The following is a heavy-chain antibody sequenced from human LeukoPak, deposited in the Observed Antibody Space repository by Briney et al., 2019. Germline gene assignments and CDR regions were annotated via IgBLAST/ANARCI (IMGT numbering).Heavy chain of an antibody. CDR1: GGSISSYY. CDR2: IYTSGST. J-gene: IGHJ4*02. V-gene: IGHV4-4*09. CDR3: ARRTSGYSHFDY. D-gene: IGHD3-22*01. Sequence: SETLSLTCTVSGGSISSYYWSWIRQPPGKGLEWIGYIYTSGSTNYNPSLKSRVTISVDNSKNQFSLKLSSVTAADTAVYYCARRTSGYSHFDYWGQGTLVTVSS.